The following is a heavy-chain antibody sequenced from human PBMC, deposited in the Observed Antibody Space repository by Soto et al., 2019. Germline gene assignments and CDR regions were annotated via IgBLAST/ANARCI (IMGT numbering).Heavy chain of an antibody. CDR1: GGTFSSYA. V-gene: IGHV1-69*13. Sequence: SVKVSCKASGGTFSSYAISWVRQAPGQGLEWMGGIIPIFGTANYAQKFQGRVTITADESTSTAYMELSSLRSEDTAVYYCAREGYCSGGSCYRWNAFDIWGQGTMVTVS. CDR2: IIPIFGTA. J-gene: IGHJ3*02. D-gene: IGHD2-15*01. CDR3: AREGYCSGGSCYRWNAFDI.